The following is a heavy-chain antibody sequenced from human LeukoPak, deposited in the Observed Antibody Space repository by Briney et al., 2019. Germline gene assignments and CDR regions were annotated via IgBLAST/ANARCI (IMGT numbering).Heavy chain of an antibody. V-gene: IGHV3-53*01. CDR3: ARDPPGIAASVSGG. J-gene: IGHJ4*02. D-gene: IGHD6-13*01. Sequence: PGGSLRLSCKASGFTVSNYYMNWVRQAPGKGLEWVALIYSGGTTNYADSVKGRFTISRDNSKNTLYLQMTNVRVEDTAVYYWARDPPGIAASVSGGWGQGTLVAVSS. CDR1: GFTVSNYY. CDR2: IYSGGTT.